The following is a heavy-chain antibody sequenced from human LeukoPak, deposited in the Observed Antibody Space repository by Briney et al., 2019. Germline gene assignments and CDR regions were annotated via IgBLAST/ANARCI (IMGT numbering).Heavy chain of an antibody. Sequence: SETLSLTCTVSGGSISSGGYYWSWIRQPPGKGLEWIGYIYHSGSTYYNPSLKSRVTISVDRSKNQFSLKLSSVTAADTAVYYCARFEVIVVVPAAIAEYFQHWGQGTLVTVSS. CDR3: ARFEVIVVVPAAIAEYFQH. J-gene: IGHJ1*01. CDR2: IYHSGST. V-gene: IGHV4-30-2*01. CDR1: GGSISSGGYY. D-gene: IGHD2-2*02.